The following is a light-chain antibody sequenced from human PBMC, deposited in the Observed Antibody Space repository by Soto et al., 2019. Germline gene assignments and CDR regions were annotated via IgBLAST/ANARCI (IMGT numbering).Light chain of an antibody. CDR1: SSNIGSNV. J-gene: IGLJ3*02. CDR3: AAWDDRLNGPV. Sequence: QSVLTQPPSTSGTPGQRVTISCSGSSSNIGSNVLNWYQQLPGTAPKLLIYSNSQRPSGVPDRFSGSKSGTSASLAISGLQSEDEADYCCAAWDDRLNGPVFGGGTKRTVL. CDR2: SNS. V-gene: IGLV1-44*01.